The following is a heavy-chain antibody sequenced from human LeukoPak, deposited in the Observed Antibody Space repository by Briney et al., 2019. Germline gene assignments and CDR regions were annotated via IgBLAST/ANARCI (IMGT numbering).Heavy chain of an antibody. CDR1: VFTCSNAW. V-gene: IGHV3-15*01. J-gene: IGHJ5*02. D-gene: IGHD3-10*01. Sequence: GGSLRLSCAACVFTCSNAWMSWVRQAPGKGREWVGRIISKTDGGTTDYAARVKGRFTISRDDSKNTLNLQMNSLKTEDTAVYYCTTEGDYYAPWGQGTLVTVST. CDR2: IISKTDGGTT. CDR3: TTEGDYYAP.